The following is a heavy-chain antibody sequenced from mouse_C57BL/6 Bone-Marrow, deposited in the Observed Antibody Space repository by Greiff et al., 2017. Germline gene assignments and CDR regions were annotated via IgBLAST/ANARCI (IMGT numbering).Heavy chain of an antibody. Sequence: QVQLQQSGAELARPGASVKLSCKASGYTFTSYGISWVKQRTGQGLEWIGEIYPRSGNTYYNEKFKGKATLTADKSSSTAYLELRSLTSEDSAVYFGARSRGLGRGFAYWGQGTLVNVSA. CDR3: ARSRGLGRGFAY. D-gene: IGHD4-1*01. CDR2: IYPRSGNT. CDR1: GYTFTSYG. J-gene: IGHJ3*01. V-gene: IGHV1-81*01.